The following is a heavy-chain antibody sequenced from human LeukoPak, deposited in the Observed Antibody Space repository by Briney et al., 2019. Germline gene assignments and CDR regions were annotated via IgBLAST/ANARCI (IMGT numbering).Heavy chain of an antibody. CDR3: ARDSGGDYGIDAFDI. J-gene: IGHJ3*02. CDR2: INSDGSST. V-gene: IGHV3-74*01. Sequence: GGSLRLSCAASGFTFSSYWMHWVRHAPGKGLVWVSRINSDGSSTIYADSVKGRFTISRDNAKNTLYLQMNSLRAEDTAVYYCARDSGGDYGIDAFDIWGQGTMVTVSS. D-gene: IGHD2-21*02. CDR1: GFTFSSYW.